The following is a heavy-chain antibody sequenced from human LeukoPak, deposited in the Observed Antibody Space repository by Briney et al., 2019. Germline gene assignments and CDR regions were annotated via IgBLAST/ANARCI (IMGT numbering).Heavy chain of an antibody. CDR1: RYTFTDYY. Sequence: EASVKVSCKASRYTFTDYYMHWVRQAPGQGLEWTGWINPNSGGTNSAQKFQGRVTMTRDTSISTAYLVLSRLRSDDTAVYYCARKWVREQTFDYWGQGTLFTVSS. V-gene: IGHV1-2*02. J-gene: IGHJ4*02. CDR3: ARKWVREQTFDY. CDR2: INPNSGGT. D-gene: IGHD1/OR15-1a*01.